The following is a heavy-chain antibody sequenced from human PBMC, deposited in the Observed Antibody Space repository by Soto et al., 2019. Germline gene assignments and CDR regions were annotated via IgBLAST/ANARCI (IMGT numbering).Heavy chain of an antibody. J-gene: IGHJ4*02. CDR3: ARGDERWLHLTFDY. CDR2: ISAYNGNT. V-gene: IGHV1-18*01. CDR1: GYTFTSYG. D-gene: IGHD5-12*01. Sequence: QVQLVQSGAEVKKPGASVKVSCKASGYTFTSYGISWVRQAPGQGLEWMGWISAYNGNTNYAQKSQGTVTMTTGTTTSTAYMELRSLRSDDTAVYYCARGDERWLHLTFDYWGQGTLVTVSS.